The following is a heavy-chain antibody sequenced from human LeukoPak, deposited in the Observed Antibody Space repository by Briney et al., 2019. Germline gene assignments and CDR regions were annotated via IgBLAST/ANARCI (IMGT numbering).Heavy chain of an antibody. J-gene: IGHJ4*02. Sequence: GGSLRLSCAASGFTFSSYSMNWVRQAPGKGLEWVSSISSSSYIYYADSVKGRFTISRDNAKNSLYLQMNSLRAEDTAVYYCARDPGRVVAALADYWGQGTLVTVSS. CDR3: ARDPGRVVAALADY. CDR2: ISSSSYI. CDR1: GFTFSSYS. V-gene: IGHV3-21*01. D-gene: IGHD2-15*01.